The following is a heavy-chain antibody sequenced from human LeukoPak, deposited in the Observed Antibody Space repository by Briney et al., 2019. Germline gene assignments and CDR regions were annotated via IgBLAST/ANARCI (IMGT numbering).Heavy chain of an antibody. Sequence: KTSETLSLTCTVSGGSISSYYWSWIRQPPGKGLEWIGYIYYSGSTNYSPSLKSRVTISGDTSKNQFSLQLSSVTAADTAVYYCARGALTRDWYDPWGQGTLVTVSS. CDR3: ARGALTRDWYDP. CDR1: GGSISSYY. J-gene: IGHJ5*02. CDR2: IYYSGST. D-gene: IGHD4/OR15-4a*01. V-gene: IGHV4-59*08.